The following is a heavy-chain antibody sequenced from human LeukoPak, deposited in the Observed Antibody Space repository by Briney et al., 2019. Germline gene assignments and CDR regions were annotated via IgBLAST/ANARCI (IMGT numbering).Heavy chain of an antibody. Sequence: PGRSLRLSCAASGFTFSSYAMHWVRQAPGKGLEWVAVISYDGSNKYYADSVKGLFTISRDNSKNTLYLQMNSLRAEDTAVYYCARDWNSRDYAFDIWGQGTMVTVSS. CDR3: ARDWNSRDYAFDI. CDR1: GFTFSSYA. V-gene: IGHV3-30*04. CDR2: ISYDGSNK. J-gene: IGHJ3*02. D-gene: IGHD6-13*01.